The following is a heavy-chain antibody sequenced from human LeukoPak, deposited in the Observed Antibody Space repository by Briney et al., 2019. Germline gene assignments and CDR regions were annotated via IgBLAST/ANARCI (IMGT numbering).Heavy chain of an antibody. D-gene: IGHD3-22*01. CDR2: IKQDGSEK. J-gene: IGHJ4*02. V-gene: IGHV3-7*01. CDR1: GFSFSSYW. Sequence: GGSLRLSCAASGFSFSSYWMSWVRQAPGKGLEWVANIKQDGSEKYYVDSVKGRFTISRDNAKNSLYLQMNSLRAEDTAVYYCAKCKDSGGSRFKYFDYWGQGTLVTVSS. CDR3: AKCKDSGGSRFKYFDY.